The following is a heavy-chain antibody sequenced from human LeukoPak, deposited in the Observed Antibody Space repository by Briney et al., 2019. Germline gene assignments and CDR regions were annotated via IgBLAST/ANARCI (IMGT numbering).Heavy chain of an antibody. V-gene: IGHV3-30*04. J-gene: IGHJ4*02. D-gene: IGHD5-18*01. CDR3: AKDRSFSGYSSAYADY. Sequence: GGSLRLSWAASGFTFSSYAMSWVRQAPGKGLDWVAVISYDGINKHFADSVKGRFTTSRDSSRNTLYLQMNSLRPEDTAVYYCAKDRSFSGYSSAYADYWGQGTLVTVSS. CDR1: GFTFSSYA. CDR2: ISYDGINK.